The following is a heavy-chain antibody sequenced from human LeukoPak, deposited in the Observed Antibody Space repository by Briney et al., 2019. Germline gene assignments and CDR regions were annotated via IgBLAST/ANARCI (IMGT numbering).Heavy chain of an antibody. Sequence: SETLSLTCTVSGGSISSGSYYWSWIRQPAGKGLEWIGRIYTSGSTNYNPSLKSRVTISVDTSKNQFSLKLSSVTAADTAVYYCARTYYYDSSGRPFDYWGQGTLVTVSS. V-gene: IGHV4-61*02. CDR3: ARTYYYDSSGRPFDY. CDR1: GGSISSGSYY. D-gene: IGHD3-22*01. CDR2: IYTSGST. J-gene: IGHJ4*02.